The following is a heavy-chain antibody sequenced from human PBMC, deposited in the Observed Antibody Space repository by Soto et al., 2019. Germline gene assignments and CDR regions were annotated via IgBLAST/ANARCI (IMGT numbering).Heavy chain of an antibody. CDR1: GYTFSNYG. CDR2: ISGYNGNT. J-gene: IGHJ6*02. Sequence: QVQLVQSGAEVKKPGASVTVSCKTSGYTFSNYGINWVRQAPGQGLEWMGWISGYNGNTNYAQTVQVRVTMTTDTSTGTVYMELRSLKSDDTAIYYCSRFIMVGGLFDPNYYHGMDVWGQGTTVTVSS. CDR3: SRFIMVGGLFDPNYYHGMDV. D-gene: IGHD3-10*01. V-gene: IGHV1-18*01.